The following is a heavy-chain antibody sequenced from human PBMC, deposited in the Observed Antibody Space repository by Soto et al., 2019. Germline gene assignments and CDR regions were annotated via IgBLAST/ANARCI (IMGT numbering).Heavy chain of an antibody. J-gene: IGHJ6*02. CDR1: GYSFTSYG. Sequence: QVQLVQSAGEVKKPGASVKVSCKASGYSFTSYGISWVRRAPGQGLEWMGWISPYNGHTQFVERFQGRVTMTTDTYTKTAYMELRTLRSDDTAHYYCARALTIVPATHPRLENYGMDVWGPGTTVIVSS. CDR2: ISPYNGHT. V-gene: IGHV1-18*01. D-gene: IGHD2-2*01. CDR3: ARALTIVPATHPRLENYGMDV.